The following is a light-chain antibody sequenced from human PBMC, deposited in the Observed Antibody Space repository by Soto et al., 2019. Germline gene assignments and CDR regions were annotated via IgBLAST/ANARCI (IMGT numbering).Light chain of an antibody. Sequence: DNQMTQSPSTLSASVGDRVTITCRASQSISSWLAWYQQKPGKAPNLLIYDASSLESGVPSRFTGSGSGTEFTLTISSLQPDDFATYYCQQYNSNWTFGQGTKVEIK. CDR3: QQYNSNWT. J-gene: IGKJ1*01. CDR2: DAS. CDR1: QSISSW. V-gene: IGKV1-5*01.